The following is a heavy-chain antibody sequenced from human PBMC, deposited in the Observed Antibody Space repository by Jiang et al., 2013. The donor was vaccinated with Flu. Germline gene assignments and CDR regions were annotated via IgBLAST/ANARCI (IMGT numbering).Heavy chain of an antibody. CDR3: ARLAMNYYDSNGYYFDY. Sequence: GAEVKKPGESLKISCKGSGYTFANFWIGWVRQMPGKGLEWMGIMYPGDSDSRYSPSFQGQVTISADKSISTAYLQWSSLKASDTAMYYCARLAMNYYDSNGYYFDYWGQGTLVTVSS. CDR1: GYTFANFW. D-gene: IGHD3-22*01. CDR2: MYPGDSDS. J-gene: IGHJ4*02. V-gene: IGHV5-51*03.